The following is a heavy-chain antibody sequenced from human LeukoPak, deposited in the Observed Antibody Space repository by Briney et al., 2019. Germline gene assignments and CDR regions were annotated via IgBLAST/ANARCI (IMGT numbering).Heavy chain of an antibody. V-gene: IGHV3-48*03. CDR3: ARVKVRVVAAIGWFDP. CDR1: GFTSSSYE. D-gene: IGHD2-15*01. Sequence: GGSLRLSCAASGFTSSSYEMNWVRQAPGKGLEWVSYLSSSGSTIYYADSVEGRFTISRDNAKNSLYLQMNSLRAEDTAVYYCARVKVRVVAAIGWFDPWGQGTLVTVSS. CDR2: LSSSGSTI. J-gene: IGHJ5*02.